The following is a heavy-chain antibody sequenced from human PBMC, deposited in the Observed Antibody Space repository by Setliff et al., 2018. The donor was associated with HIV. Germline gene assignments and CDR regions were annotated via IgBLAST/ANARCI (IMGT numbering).Heavy chain of an antibody. CDR1: GGSFRSSRYY. Sequence: LSLTCTVSGGSFRSSRYYWGWIRQPPGKGLEWIGNIHYGGFFWYSPSLKSRVTISVDTSKNQFSLKLSSVTAADTAVYYCARGIAAAEGYFDYWGQGTLVTVSS. D-gene: IGHD6-13*01. CDR3: ARGIAAAEGYFDY. J-gene: IGHJ4*02. V-gene: IGHV4-39*07. CDR2: IHYGGFF.